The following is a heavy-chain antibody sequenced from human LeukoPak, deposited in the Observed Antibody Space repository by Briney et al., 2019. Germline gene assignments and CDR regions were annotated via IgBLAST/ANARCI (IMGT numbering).Heavy chain of an antibody. Sequence: PGGSLRLSCAASGFTFSSYGMHWVRQAPGKGLEWVAVIWYDGSNKYYADSVKGRSTISRDNSKNTLYLQMNSLRAEDTAVYYCARGGNADALYYDFWSGYYTGRYGMDVWGQGTTVTVSS. CDR1: GFTFSSYG. J-gene: IGHJ6*02. V-gene: IGHV3-30*19. D-gene: IGHD3-3*01. CDR2: IWYDGSNK. CDR3: ARGGNADALYYDFWSGYYTGRYGMDV.